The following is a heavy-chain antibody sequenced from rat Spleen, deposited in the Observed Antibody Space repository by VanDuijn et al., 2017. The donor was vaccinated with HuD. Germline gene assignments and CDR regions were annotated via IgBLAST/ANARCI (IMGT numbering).Heavy chain of an antibody. CDR1: GFTFSSFP. Sequence: EVQLVESGGGLVQPGRSLKLSCAASGFTFSSFPMAWVRQAPKKGLEWVASISYEGSSTYYGDSVKGRFTISRDNAKSTLYLQMNSLRSEDTATYYCARQDYGGYWFAYWGQGTLVTVSS. CDR3: ARQDYGGYWFAY. V-gene: IGHV5-22*01. CDR2: ISYEGSST. D-gene: IGHD1-11*01. J-gene: IGHJ3*01.